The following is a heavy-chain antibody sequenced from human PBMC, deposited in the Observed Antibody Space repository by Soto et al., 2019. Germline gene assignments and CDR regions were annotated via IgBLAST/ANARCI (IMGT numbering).Heavy chain of an antibody. D-gene: IGHD4-17*01. J-gene: IGHJ4*02. CDR2: INAGNGNT. CDR3: ASGLPDYGDYPFDY. V-gene: IGHV1-3*01. CDR1: GYTFTSYA. Sequence: GASVKVSCKASGYTFTSYAMHWVRQAPGQRLEWMGWINAGNGNTKYSQKFQGRVTITRDTSASTAYMELSSLRSEDTAVYYCASGLPDYGDYPFDYWGQGPLVTVSS.